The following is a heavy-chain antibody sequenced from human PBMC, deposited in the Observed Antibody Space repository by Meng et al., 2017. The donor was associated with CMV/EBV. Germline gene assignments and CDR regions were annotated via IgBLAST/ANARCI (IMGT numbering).Heavy chain of an antibody. Sequence: ASVKVSCKASGYTFTSYVISWVRQAPGQGLEWMGWISAYNGNTNYAQKLQGRVTMATDTSTSTAYMELRSLRSDDTAVYYCARDPEQLGGGYGMDVWGQGTPVTVSS. V-gene: IGHV1-18*01. D-gene: IGHD6-6*01. CDR2: ISAYNGNT. CDR3: ARDPEQLGGGYGMDV. CDR1: GYTFTSYV. J-gene: IGHJ6*02.